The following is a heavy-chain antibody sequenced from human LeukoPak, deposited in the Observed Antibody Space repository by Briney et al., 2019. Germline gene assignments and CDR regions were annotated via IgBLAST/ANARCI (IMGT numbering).Heavy chain of an antibody. J-gene: IGHJ4*02. CDR1: GGSISSYY. Sequence: PSETLSLTCTVSGGSISSYYWSWIRQPPGKGLEWIGYIYYSGSTKYNPSLKSRVTILVDTSKNQFSLRLSSVTAADTAVYYCARSGGDRVEMPTIIDYWGQGILVTVSS. CDR2: IYYSGST. CDR3: ARSGGDRVEMPTIIDY. V-gene: IGHV4-59*01. D-gene: IGHD5-24*01.